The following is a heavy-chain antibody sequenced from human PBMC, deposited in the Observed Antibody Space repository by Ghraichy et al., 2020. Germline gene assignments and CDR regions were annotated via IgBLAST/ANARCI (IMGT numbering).Heavy chain of an antibody. CDR3: TKGGED. CDR1: TFTFSSYG. Sequence: LTCAASTFTFSSYGMHWVRQAPGKGLEWVAFIQSDGNNKYYADSVKGRFTISRDNSKNTLFLQMNSLRAEDTAVYYCTKGGEDWGQGTLVTVSS. CDR2: IQSDGNNK. D-gene: IGHD3-16*01. J-gene: IGHJ4*02. V-gene: IGHV3-30*02.